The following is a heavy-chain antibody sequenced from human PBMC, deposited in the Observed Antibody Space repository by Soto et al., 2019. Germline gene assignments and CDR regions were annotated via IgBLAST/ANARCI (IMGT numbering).Heavy chain of an antibody. Sequence: HGKGLEWVGNIYPGDSDTRYSPSFQGQVTISADKSISTAYLQWSSLKASDTAMYYCAVSSGSYTTAFDYRGQGTLVTVSS. D-gene: IGHD1-26*01. J-gene: IGHJ4*02. CDR2: IYPGDSDT. V-gene: IGHV5-51*01. CDR3: AVSSGSYTTAFDY.